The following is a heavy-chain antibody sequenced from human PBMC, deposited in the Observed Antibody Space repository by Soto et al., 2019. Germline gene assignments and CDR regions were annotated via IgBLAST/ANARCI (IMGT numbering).Heavy chain of an antibody. V-gene: IGHV4-30-4*01. J-gene: IGHJ4*02. CDR2: IYYSGST. Sequence: QVQLQESGPGLVKPSQTLSLTCIVSGDSISSGDYYWSWIRQPPGKGLEWIGYIYYSGSTYYNPYLNSRITRAIATSENQFSLKLSSVAAADADVYYCARGGNYYDPSGPIDHWGQGTLVTVSS. D-gene: IGHD3-22*01. CDR1: GDSISSGDYY. CDR3: ARGGNYYDPSGPIDH.